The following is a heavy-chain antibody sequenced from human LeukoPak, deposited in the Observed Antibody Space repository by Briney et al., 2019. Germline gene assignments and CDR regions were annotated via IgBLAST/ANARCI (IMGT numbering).Heavy chain of an antibody. V-gene: IGHV3-23*01. D-gene: IGHD2-15*01. J-gene: IGHJ3*02. Sequence: PGGSLRLPCAASGLTLSSYAVSWVRQSPGRGLEWVSGISGSDLRTYYPDSVKGRFTISRDDSKNTLYLHMNSLRAEDTALYYCAKASGPRRYCSENRCDFALDAFHIWGQGTMVTVSS. CDR3: AKASGPRRYCSENRCDFALDAFHI. CDR2: ISGSDLRT. CDR1: GLTLSSYA.